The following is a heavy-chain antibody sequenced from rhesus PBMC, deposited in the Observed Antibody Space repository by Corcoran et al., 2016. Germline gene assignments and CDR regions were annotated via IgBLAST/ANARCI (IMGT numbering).Heavy chain of an antibody. J-gene: IGHJ4*01. CDR2: FIYTGKSI. V-gene: IGHV3-136*01. CDR1: GFTFSSSD. D-gene: IGHD5-12*01. CDR3: TRSRGYSYSFPSYFDY. Sequence: EVQLVESGGGLVQPGGSLRLSCAASGFTFSSSDMSWVRQAPGKGLEWVSYFIYTGKSIYYADSVKGRFTISRDNAKNSLSLQMSSLRAEDTAVYYCTRSRGYSYSFPSYFDYWGQGVLVTVSS.